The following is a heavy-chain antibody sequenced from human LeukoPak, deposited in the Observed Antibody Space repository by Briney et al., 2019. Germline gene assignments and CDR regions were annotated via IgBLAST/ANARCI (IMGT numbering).Heavy chain of an antibody. Sequence: GGSLRLSCAASGFSFSTYTMNWVRQAPGKGLEWVSAINGRGDSTFYADSVKGQFTISRDNSKSTVYLQMNSLRADDTAVYYCTKERQTGDYFTSDFWGQGTLVTVSS. CDR3: TKERQTGDYFTSDF. V-gene: IGHV3-23*01. CDR2: INGRGDST. D-gene: IGHD4-17*01. J-gene: IGHJ4*02. CDR1: GFSFSTYT.